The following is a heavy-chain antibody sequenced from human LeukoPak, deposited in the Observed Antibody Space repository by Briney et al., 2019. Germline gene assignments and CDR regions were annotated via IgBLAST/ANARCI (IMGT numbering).Heavy chain of an antibody. Sequence: KSGGSLRLSCAASGFTFSNAWMSWVRQAPGKGLEWVGRIKSKTDGGTTDYAAPVKGRFTISRDDSKNTLYLQMNSLKTEDTAVYYCTRSDYVWGSYRYWGQGTLVTVSS. V-gene: IGHV3-15*01. CDR2: IKSKTDGGTT. J-gene: IGHJ4*02. CDR3: TRSDYVWGSYRY. D-gene: IGHD3-16*02. CDR1: GFTFSNAW.